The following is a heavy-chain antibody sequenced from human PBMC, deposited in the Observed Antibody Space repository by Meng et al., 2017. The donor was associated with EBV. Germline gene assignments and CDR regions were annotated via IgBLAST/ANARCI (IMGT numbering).Heavy chain of an antibody. Sequence: QITLKASVPALVPPTQTLTLTCTFSGFSLSTSGVGVGWIRQPPGKALEWLALIYWDDDKRYSPSLKSRLTITKDTSKNQVVLTMTNMDPVDTATYYCAHRRDEYSSSWYGWFDPWGQGTLVTVSS. V-gene: IGHV2-5*02. D-gene: IGHD6-13*01. CDR1: GFSLSTSGVG. CDR2: IYWDDDK. CDR3: AHRRDEYSSSWYGWFDP. J-gene: IGHJ5*02.